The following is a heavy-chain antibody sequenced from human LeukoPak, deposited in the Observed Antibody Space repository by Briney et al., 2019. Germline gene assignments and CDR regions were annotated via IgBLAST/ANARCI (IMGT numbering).Heavy chain of an antibody. CDR3: ARAQYSSSYYYYYYMDV. J-gene: IGHJ6*03. CDR1: GFTFSSYG. CDR2: ISYDGSNK. V-gene: IGHV3-30*03. D-gene: IGHD6-6*01. Sequence: GGSLRLSCAASGFTFSSYGMHWVRQAPGKGLEWVAVISYDGSNKYYADSVKGRFTISRDNAKNTLYLQMNSLRAEDTAVYYCARAQYSSSYYYYYYMDVWGKGTTVTVSS.